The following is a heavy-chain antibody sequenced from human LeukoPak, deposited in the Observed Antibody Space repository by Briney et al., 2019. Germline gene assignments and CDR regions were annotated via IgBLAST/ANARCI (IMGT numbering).Heavy chain of an antibody. D-gene: IGHD3-10*01. CDR2: IYPGDSYT. CDR3: ARRSGSDALDI. J-gene: IGHJ3*02. V-gene: IGHV5-51*01. CDR1: GYSFTSYW. Sequence: GESLKISSKGSGYSFTSYWIAWVRQMPGKGLEWMGIIYPGDSYTTYSPSFQGQVTISADKSISTAYLQWRSLKASDTAMYYCARRSGSDALDIWGQGTMVTVSS.